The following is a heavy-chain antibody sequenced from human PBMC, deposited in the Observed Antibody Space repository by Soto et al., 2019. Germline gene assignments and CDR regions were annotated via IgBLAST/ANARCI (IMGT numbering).Heavy chain of an antibody. Sequence: QVQLQESGPGLVKPSGTLSLTCAVSGGSISSSNWWSWVRQPPGKGLEWMGEIYHSGSTNYNPSLKSRDTISVDKSKNQFSLKLSSVTAADTAVYYCARVSGSYYYGMDVWGQGTTVTVSS. CDR1: GGSISSSNW. CDR3: ARVSGSYYYGMDV. D-gene: IGHD1-26*01. CDR2: IYHSGST. J-gene: IGHJ6*02. V-gene: IGHV4-4*02.